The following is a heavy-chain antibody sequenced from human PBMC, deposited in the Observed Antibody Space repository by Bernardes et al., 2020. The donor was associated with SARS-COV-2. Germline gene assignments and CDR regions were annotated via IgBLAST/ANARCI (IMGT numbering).Heavy chain of an antibody. V-gene: IGHV4-39*02. CDR1: GGSISSTSYY. Sequence: SEPLSLTCTVSGGSISSTSYYWGWVRQPPGKGLEYIGYISYSRNTYYNSSLKSRVTISVTSRNHFSLSLSSVTAADTAVYYCARYYGAGSLFDYWGQGTLVTVSS. CDR3: ARYYGAGSLFDY. CDR2: ISYSRNT. J-gene: IGHJ4*02. D-gene: IGHD3-10*01.